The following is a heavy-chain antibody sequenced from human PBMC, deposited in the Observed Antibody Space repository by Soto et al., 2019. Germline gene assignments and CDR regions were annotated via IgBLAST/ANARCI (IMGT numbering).Heavy chain of an antibody. D-gene: IGHD3-22*01. Sequence: SETLSLTCTVSGGSISSGDYYWSWIRQPPGKGLEWIGYIYYSGSTYYNPTLKSRVTISVDTSKNQFSLKLSSVTAADTAVYYCARDSGYDSSGYYYLSGMDVWGQGTTVTVSS. CDR2: IYYSGST. CDR3: ARDSGYDSSGYYYLSGMDV. J-gene: IGHJ6*02. CDR1: GGSISSGDYY. V-gene: IGHV4-30-4*01.